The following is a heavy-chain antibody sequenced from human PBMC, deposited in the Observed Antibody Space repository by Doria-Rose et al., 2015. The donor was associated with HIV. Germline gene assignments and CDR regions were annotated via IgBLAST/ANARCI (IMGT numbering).Heavy chain of an antibody. Sequence: SGGSISSYYWDWIRQPPGKGLEWIGYIYSSGSTHYNSSLKSRVTTSIDTSKNQFSLKLSSVTAADTAVYYCARFRPSRGIYYSLDVWGKGTTVTVSS. CDR1: GGSISSYY. J-gene: IGHJ6*03. V-gene: IGHV4-4*09. CDR2: IYSSGST. CDR3: ARFRPSRGIYYSLDV. D-gene: IGHD3-10*01.